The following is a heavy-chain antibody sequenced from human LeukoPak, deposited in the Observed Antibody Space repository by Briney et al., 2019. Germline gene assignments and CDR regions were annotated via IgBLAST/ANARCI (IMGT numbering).Heavy chain of an antibody. CDR2: IYFSGNI. CDR1: GGSLSPYY. CDR3: ARRVIMSATGVPDTWLDP. D-gene: IGHD2-8*02. J-gene: IGHJ5*02. V-gene: IGHV4-4*07. Sequence: SETLSLTCPVSGGSLSPYYWSWIRQPAGKGLEWIGRIYFSGNIHYIPSLTSRVTISVDTSKNQFSLRLTSVTAADTAVYYCARRVIMSATGVPDTWLDPWGQGILVTVSS.